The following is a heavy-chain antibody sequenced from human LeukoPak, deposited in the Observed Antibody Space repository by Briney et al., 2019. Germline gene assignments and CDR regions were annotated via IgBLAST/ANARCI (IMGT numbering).Heavy chain of an antibody. D-gene: IGHD2-2*01. CDR3: ARDSLQDIVVVPAAKRGYYMDV. Sequence: PSETLSLTCTVSGGSISSGSYYWSWIRQPAGKGLEWIGRIYTSGSTNYNPSLKSRVTISVDTSKNQFSLKLSSVTAADTAVYYCARDSLQDIVVVPAAKRGYYMDVWGKGTTVTVSS. V-gene: IGHV4-61*02. CDR1: GGSISSGSYY. J-gene: IGHJ6*03. CDR2: IYTSGST.